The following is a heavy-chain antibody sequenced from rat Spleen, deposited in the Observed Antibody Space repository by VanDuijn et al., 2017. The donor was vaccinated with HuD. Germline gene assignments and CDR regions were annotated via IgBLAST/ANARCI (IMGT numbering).Heavy chain of an antibody. V-gene: IGHV5-29*01. CDR3: ARHPSNYGWFAY. D-gene: IGHD1-11*01. CDR2: MSYDGSST. Sequence: EVQLVESDGGLVQPGRSLKLSCAASGFTFSDYYMAWVRQAPTKGLEWVATMSYDGSSTYYRDSVKGRFTISRDNAKNTLYLQMDSLRSEDTATYYCARHPSNYGWFAYWGQGTLVTVSS. CDR1: GFTFSDYY. J-gene: IGHJ3*01.